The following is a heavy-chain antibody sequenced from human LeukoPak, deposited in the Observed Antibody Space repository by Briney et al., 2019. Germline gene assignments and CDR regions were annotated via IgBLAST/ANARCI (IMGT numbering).Heavy chain of an antibody. Sequence: PSGTLSLTCAVSGYSISSGYYWGWLREPPGKGLGGFGSIYHSGSTYYNPSLKSRVTISVDNAKNQFSLKLSSVTAADTAVYYCARQGLENYSLDYWGQGTLVTVSS. V-gene: IGHV4-38-2*01. CDR2: IYHSGST. CDR3: ARQGLENYSLDY. CDR1: GYSISSGYY. D-gene: IGHD1-7*01. J-gene: IGHJ4*02.